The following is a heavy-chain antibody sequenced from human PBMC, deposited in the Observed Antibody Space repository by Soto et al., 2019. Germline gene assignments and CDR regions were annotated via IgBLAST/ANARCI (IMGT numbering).Heavy chain of an antibody. D-gene: IGHD3-10*01. CDR2: ISGRGGST. Sequence: EVQLVESGGGFVQPGGSLRLSCAASGFSFSSYAMSWVRQAPGKGLEWVSGISGRGGSTYYADSMKGRFTISRDNXXXXXXXXXXXXXXXXXXXXXXXXXXXXXXXSSPLYFDSWGQGTLVTVSS. CDR3: XXXXXXXXXSSPLYFDS. V-gene: IGHV3-23*04. J-gene: IGHJ4*01. CDR1: GFSFSSYA.